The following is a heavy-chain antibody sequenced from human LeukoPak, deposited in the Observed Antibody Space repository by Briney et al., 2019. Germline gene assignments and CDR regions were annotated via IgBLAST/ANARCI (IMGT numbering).Heavy chain of an antibody. D-gene: IGHD2-2*01. CDR1: GFTFSSYA. Sequence: GGSLRLSCAASGFTFSSYAMSWVRQAPGKGLEWVSAISGSGGSTYYADSVKGRFTISRDNSKNTLYLQMNSLTVEDTAMYYCVNLFSSNFWGQGTQVTVSS. J-gene: IGHJ4*02. CDR3: VNLFSSNF. V-gene: IGHV3-23*01. CDR2: ISGSGGST.